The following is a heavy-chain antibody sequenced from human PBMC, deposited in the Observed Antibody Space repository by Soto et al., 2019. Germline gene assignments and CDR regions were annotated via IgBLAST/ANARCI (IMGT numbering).Heavy chain of an antibody. CDR1: GFTFSDYY. D-gene: IGHD3-22*01. Sequence: QVQLVESGGGLVKPGGSLRLSCAASGFTFSDYYMSWIRQAPGKGLEWVSYISSSRDYTNYADSVKGRFTISRDNAQNSLYLQMNSLRAEDTAVYYCAREDYYDGSGYYSYWGQGTLVSVSS. J-gene: IGHJ4*02. V-gene: IGHV3-11*05. CDR2: ISSSRDYT. CDR3: AREDYYDGSGYYSY.